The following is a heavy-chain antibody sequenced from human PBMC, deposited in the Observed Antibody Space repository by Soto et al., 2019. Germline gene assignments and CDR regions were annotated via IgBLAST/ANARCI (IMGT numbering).Heavy chain of an antibody. CDR1: GGTFSSYA. V-gene: IGHV1-69*13. J-gene: IGHJ4*02. CDR3: ARDLNRVVVLVYARLDE. Sequence: SVKVSCKASGGTFSSYAISWVRQAPGQGLEWMGGIIPIFGTANYAQKFQGRVTITADESKNTVTLEMNSLRHDDTAVYYCARDLNRVVVLVYARLDEWGQGTLVTVSS. D-gene: IGHD2-8*01. CDR2: IIPIFGTA.